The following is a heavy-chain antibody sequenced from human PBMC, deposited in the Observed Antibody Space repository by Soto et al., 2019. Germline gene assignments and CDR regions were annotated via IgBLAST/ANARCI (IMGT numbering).Heavy chain of an antibody. J-gene: IGHJ4*02. V-gene: IGHV1-69*01. CDR3: ARDRFDGVATHVSFGD. Sequence: QVQLVQSGAEVKKPGSSVKVSCKASGGTFSSYAISWVRQAPGQGLEWMGGIIPISGTANYAQKFQGRVTITVDESTSTAYMELSSLRSEDTAVYYCARDRFDGVATHVSFGDWGQGTLVTVSS. D-gene: IGHD5-12*01. CDR2: IIPISGTA. CDR1: GGTFSSYA.